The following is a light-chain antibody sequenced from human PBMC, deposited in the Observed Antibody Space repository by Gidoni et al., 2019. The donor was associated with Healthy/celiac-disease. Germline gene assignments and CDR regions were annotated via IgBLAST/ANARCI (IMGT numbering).Light chain of an antibody. CDR1: SSDVGGYNY. V-gene: IGLV2-14*01. CDR2: EVS. Sequence: QSALTQPASVSGSPGPSITISCTGTSSDVGGYNYVSWYQRHQGKAPKLMIYEVSNRPSGVSNRFSGSKSGTTASLTISGLQAEDEADYYCSSYTSSSTVVFGGGTKLTVL. J-gene: IGLJ2*01. CDR3: SSYTSSSTVV.